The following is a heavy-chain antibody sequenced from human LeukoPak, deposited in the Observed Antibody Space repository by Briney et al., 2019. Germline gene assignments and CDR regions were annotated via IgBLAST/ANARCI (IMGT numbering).Heavy chain of an antibody. Sequence: PGGSLRLSCAASGFSLSGYWMHWVRQIPGKGLMWVARIGSDGSGTTYGDPVKGRFTISRDNSKNTLYLRMNSLRDEDAAVYHCTRVQAGRSGLMDVWGRGTTVTVSS. CDR2: IGSDGSGT. CDR3: TRVQAGRSGLMDV. V-gene: IGHV3-74*03. D-gene: IGHD2-8*02. J-gene: IGHJ6*02. CDR1: GFSLSGYW.